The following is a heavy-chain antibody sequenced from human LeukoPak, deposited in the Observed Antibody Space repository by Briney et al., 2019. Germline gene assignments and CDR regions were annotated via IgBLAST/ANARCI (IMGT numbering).Heavy chain of an antibody. D-gene: IGHD5-12*01. V-gene: IGHV4-61*10. Sequence: PSETLSLTCTVSGGSVSSGSYYWTWIRQPAGKGLEWIGRIYYSGSTYYNPSLKSRVTISVDTSKNQFSLKLSSVTAADTAVYYCARVSRPGYSGYDGAYYFDYWGQGTLVTVSS. J-gene: IGHJ4*02. CDR1: GGSVSSGSYY. CDR2: IYYSGST. CDR3: ARVSRPGYSGYDGAYYFDY.